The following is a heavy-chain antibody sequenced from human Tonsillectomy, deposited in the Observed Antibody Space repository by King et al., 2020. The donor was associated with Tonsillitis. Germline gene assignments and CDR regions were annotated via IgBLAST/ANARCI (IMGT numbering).Heavy chain of an antibody. CDR2: ISSSSSSYI. CDR3: ARDRYSSEQWFDY. CDR1: GFTFSSYS. J-gene: IGHJ4*02. Sequence: QLVQSGGGLVKPGGSLRLSCAASGFTFSSYSMNWVRQAPGKGLEWVSSISSSSSSYIYYADSVKGRFTISRDNAKNSLYLQMNSLRAEDTAVYYCARDRYSSEQWFDYWGQGTLVTVSS. D-gene: IGHD6-19*01. V-gene: IGHV3-21*01.